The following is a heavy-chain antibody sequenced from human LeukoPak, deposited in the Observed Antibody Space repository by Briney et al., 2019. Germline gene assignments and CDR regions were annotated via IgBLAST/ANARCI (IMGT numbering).Heavy chain of an antibody. D-gene: IGHD6-19*01. Sequence: SVKVSCKASGGTFSSYTISWVRQAPGQRLEWMGGVIPFFGTANYAQKFQGRVTITADKSTSTAYMELSSLRSEDTAVYYCARTLYVYSSGWIDYWGQGTLVTVSS. CDR1: GGTFSSYT. CDR3: ARTLYVYSSGWIDY. J-gene: IGHJ4*02. V-gene: IGHV1-69*06. CDR2: VIPFFGTA.